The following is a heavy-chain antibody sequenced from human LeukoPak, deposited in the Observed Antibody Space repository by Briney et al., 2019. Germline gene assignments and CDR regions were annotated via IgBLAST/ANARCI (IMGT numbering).Heavy chain of an antibody. Sequence: SVKVSCKASGYTFTGYYMHWVRQAPGQGLEWMGGIIPIFGTANYAQKFQGRVTITADESTSTAYMELSSLRSEDTAVYYCARVSGIRGVSMLVYWFDPWGQGTLVTVSS. CDR2: IIPIFGTA. CDR3: ARVSGIRGVSMLVYWFDP. D-gene: IGHD3-10*01. J-gene: IGHJ5*02. V-gene: IGHV1-69*13. CDR1: GYTFTGYY.